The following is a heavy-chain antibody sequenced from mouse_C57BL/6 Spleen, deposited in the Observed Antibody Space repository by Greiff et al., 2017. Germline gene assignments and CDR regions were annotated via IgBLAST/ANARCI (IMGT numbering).Heavy chain of an antibody. V-gene: IGHV1-82*01. D-gene: IGHD3-2*02. CDR3: ARWGAAQAYYFDY. CDR2: IYPGDGDT. J-gene: IGHJ2*01. CDR1: GYAFSSSW. Sequence: QVQLQQSEPELVKPGASVKISCKASGYAFSSSWMNWVKQRPGKGLEWIGRIYPGDGDTNYNGKFKGKATLTADKSSSTAYMQLSSLTSEDSAVYFCARWGAAQAYYFDYWGQGTTLTVSS.